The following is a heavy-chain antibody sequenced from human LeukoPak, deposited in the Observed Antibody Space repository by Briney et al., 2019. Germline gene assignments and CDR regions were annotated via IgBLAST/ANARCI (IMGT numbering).Heavy chain of an antibody. V-gene: IGHV3-49*04. CDR1: GFTFTSYA. CDR2: IRSKAYGGTT. CDR3: TRGEMATIWKGAFDI. J-gene: IGHJ3*02. Sequence: PGGSLRLSCAASGFTFTSYAMSWVRQAPGKGLEGVGFIRSKAYGGTTEYAASVKGRFTISRDDSKSIAYLQMNSLKTEDTAVYYCTRGEMATIWKGAFDIWGQGTIVTVSS. D-gene: IGHD5-24*01.